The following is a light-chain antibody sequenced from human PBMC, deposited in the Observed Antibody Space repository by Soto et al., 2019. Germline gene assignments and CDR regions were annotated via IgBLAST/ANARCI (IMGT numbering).Light chain of an antibody. CDR2: AAS. J-gene: IGKJ5*01. Sequence: DIQMTQSPSSLSASVGDRVTITCRASQSVSVYLNWFQQKPGKAPKLLLYAASSLQSGVPSRFSGSGFGTEFTLTISSLQPEDFASYYCQQSYNIPHTFGRGTRLEIK. V-gene: IGKV1-39*01. CDR3: QQSYNIPHT. CDR1: QSVSVY.